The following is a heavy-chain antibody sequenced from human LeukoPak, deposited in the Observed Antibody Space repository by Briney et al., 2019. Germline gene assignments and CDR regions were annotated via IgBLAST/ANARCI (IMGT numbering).Heavy chain of an antibody. D-gene: IGHD2-8*02. CDR3: ARVDCSGQNCFSGFDY. CDR1: GFTFTNFW. J-gene: IGHJ4*02. Sequence: GGSLRLSCVVSGFTFTNFWMGWVRQPPGKGLEWVANIKPHGSESFYVDSVKGRLTISRDNAKNSLYLQVNSLRAEDTAVYYCARVDCSGQNCFSGFDYWGQGTLVTVSS. CDR2: IKPHGSES. V-gene: IGHV3-7*01.